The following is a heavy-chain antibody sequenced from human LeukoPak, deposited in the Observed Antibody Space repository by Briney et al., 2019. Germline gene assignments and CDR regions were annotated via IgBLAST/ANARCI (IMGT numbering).Heavy chain of an antibody. CDR3: ARDVGDL. Sequence: GGSLRLSCAPSGFTFSTYWMGWVRQAPGKRLEWLANINQGGSENYYVDSVKGRSTISRDNAKKSLVLQMNSLRAEDTAVYYCARDVGDLWGQGTLVTVSS. J-gene: IGHJ4*02. CDR2: INQGGSEN. V-gene: IGHV3-7*01. CDR1: GFTFSTYW. D-gene: IGHD2-21*02.